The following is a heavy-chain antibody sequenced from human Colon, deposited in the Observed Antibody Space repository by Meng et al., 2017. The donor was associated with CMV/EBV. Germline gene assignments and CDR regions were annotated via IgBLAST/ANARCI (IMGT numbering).Heavy chain of an antibody. CDR1: GFTFSNIA. V-gene: IGHV3-23*01. D-gene: IGHD5-24*01. CDR3: SRSRDPYNGFLDF. Sequence: LLGSGGGFVQPGGSLGLSCATSGFTFSNIAMSWVRQAPGKGLEWVSTISGSGDTTYYADSVKGRCTISRDSSKNMLYLQMNSLRAEDTALYYCSRSRDPYNGFLDFWGQGALVTVSS. J-gene: IGHJ4*02. CDR2: ISGSGDTT.